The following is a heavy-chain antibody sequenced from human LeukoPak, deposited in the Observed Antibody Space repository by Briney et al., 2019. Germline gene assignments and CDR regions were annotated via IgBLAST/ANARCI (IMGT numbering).Heavy chain of an antibody. J-gene: IGHJ4*02. Sequence: SETLSLTCAVYGGSFSGHYWSWIRQPPGKGLEWIGEINHSGSTNYNPSLKSRVTISVDTSKNQFSLKLSSVTAADTAVYYCARGIAAAGTGGYFDYWGQGTLVTVSS. V-gene: IGHV4-34*01. D-gene: IGHD6-13*01. CDR2: INHSGST. CDR1: GGSFSGHY. CDR3: ARGIAAAGTGGYFDY.